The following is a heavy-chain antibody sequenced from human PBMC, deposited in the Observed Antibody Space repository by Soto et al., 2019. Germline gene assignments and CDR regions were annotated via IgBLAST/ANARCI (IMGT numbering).Heavy chain of an antibody. J-gene: IGHJ6*02. D-gene: IGHD4-17*01. CDR3: ARTQSTLAPYYYYYGMDV. Sequence: SETLSLTCTVSGGSISSSSYYWGWIRQPPGKGLEWIGSIYYSGSTYYNPSLKSRVTISVDTSKNQFSLKLSSVTAADTAVYYCARTQSTLAPYYYYYGMDVWGQGTTVTVSS. CDR2: IYYSGST. CDR1: GGSISSSSYY. V-gene: IGHV4-39*01.